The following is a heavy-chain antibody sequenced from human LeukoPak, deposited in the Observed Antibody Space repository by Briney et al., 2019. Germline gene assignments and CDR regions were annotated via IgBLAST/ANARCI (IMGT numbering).Heavy chain of an antibody. V-gene: IGHV1-8*01. J-gene: IGHJ6*02. D-gene: IGHD3-3*01. Sequence: ASVKVSCKASGYTFTSYDINWVRQATGQGLEWMGWMNPNSGNTGYAQKFQGRVTMTRNTSISTAYMELSSLRSEDTAVYYCARVGNDFWSGYPVYYYYGMDVWGQGTTDTVSS. CDR2: MNPNSGNT. CDR1: GYTFTSYD. CDR3: ARVGNDFWSGYPVYYYYGMDV.